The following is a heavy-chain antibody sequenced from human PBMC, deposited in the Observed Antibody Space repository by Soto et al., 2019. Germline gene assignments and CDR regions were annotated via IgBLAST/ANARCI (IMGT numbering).Heavy chain of an antibody. V-gene: IGHV4-59*01. D-gene: IGHD2-15*01. CDR2: IYYSGST. J-gene: IGHJ4*01. CDR3: ARDAGGPYEH. Sequence: SETLSLTCTVSGAPITINYWSLIRQSPGKGLEWIGYIYYSGSTTYNPSLKSRVTMSADTSKDQFSLKLKSVTAADTAVYYCARDAGGPYEHSGPGIMVTVSS. CDR1: GAPITINY.